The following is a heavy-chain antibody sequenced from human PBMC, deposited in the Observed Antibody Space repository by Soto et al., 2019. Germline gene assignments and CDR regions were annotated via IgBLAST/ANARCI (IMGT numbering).Heavy chain of an antibody. D-gene: IGHD3-9*01. CDR2: VTYDSSEK. CDR1: GFSFFNYG. Sequence: QVHVVESGGGVVQPGTSLTLSCTASGFSFFNYGFAWLRQAPGKGLEWVAVVTYDSSEKYYADSVKCRFTISRDNSKNTLYLQMDSLQHNDSALYYCGKAGVSELRYFYWPEVGVWGQGTLVTVSS. V-gene: IGHV3-30*18. J-gene: IGHJ4*02. CDR3: GKAGVSELRYFYWPEVGV.